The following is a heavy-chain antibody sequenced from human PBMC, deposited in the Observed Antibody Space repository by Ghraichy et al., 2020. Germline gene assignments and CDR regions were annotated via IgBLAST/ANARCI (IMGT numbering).Heavy chain of an antibody. Sequence: GGSLRLSCAASGFTFSSYAMSWVRQAPGKGLEWVSSISASGDSTYYADSVKGQFTISIDNSMNTLYLQMNSLRAEDTAIYYCAKGLVVVPAATPLDGMDVWGKGTTVTVSS. J-gene: IGHJ6*04. CDR1: GFTFSSYA. CDR3: AKGLVVVPAATPLDGMDV. V-gene: IGHV3-23*01. D-gene: IGHD2-2*01. CDR2: ISASGDST.